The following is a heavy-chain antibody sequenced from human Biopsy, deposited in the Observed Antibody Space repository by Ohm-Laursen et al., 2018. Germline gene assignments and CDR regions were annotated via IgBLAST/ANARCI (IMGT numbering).Heavy chain of an antibody. Sequence: SLSFTCTVSGGSISDITYYWSWIRQFPGKGLELLGYIYNVESTYYNPSLKSRVLISGDASRNQYSLKLTSVTAADTVVYYCVRDRRDWYEPWGQGTLVTVSS. J-gene: IGHJ5*02. V-gene: IGHV4-31*03. CDR2: IYNVEST. CDR3: VRDRRDWYEP. CDR1: GGSISDITYY.